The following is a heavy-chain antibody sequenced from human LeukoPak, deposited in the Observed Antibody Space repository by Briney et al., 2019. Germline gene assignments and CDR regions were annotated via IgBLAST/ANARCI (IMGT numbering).Heavy chain of an antibody. Sequence: SSETLSLTCTVSGASISNYSGSWIRQPPGKGLEYIGFVYPSGSTNYNPSLTSRATISVDTSRNQFSLELSSVTAADAAVYYCARTFTGSQYYYIDVWGKGTTVTVSS. D-gene: IGHD1-1*01. V-gene: IGHV4-4*08. CDR1: GASISNYS. CDR3: ARTFTGSQYYYIDV. J-gene: IGHJ6*03. CDR2: VYPSGST.